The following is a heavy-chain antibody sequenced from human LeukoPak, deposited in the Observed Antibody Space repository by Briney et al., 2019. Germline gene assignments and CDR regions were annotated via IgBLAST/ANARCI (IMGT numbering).Heavy chain of an antibody. J-gene: IGHJ6*03. CDR2: IYYSGST. V-gene: IGHV4-59*01. CDR1: GGSISSYY. D-gene: IGHD5-24*01. CDR3: ATIEGYYYYMDV. Sequence: SETLSLTCTVSGGSISSYYWSWLRQPPGKGLEWLGYIYYSGSTNYNPSLKSRVTISVDTSKNQFSLKLSSVTAADTAVYYCATIEGYYYYMDVWGKGTTVTVSS.